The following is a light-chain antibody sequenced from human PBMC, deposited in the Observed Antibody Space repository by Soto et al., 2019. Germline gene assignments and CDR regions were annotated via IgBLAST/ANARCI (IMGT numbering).Light chain of an antibody. V-gene: IGKV3-15*01. CDR3: QQYNTWPRT. Sequence: EIVMTQSPATLSVSPGERATLSCRASQSISSNLAWYQQKPGQAPRLLISGSSTRATGIPVRFSGSGSGTEFTLTISSLHSEDFAVYYCQQYNTWPRTFGQGTKVEI. J-gene: IGKJ1*01. CDR1: QSISSN. CDR2: GSS.